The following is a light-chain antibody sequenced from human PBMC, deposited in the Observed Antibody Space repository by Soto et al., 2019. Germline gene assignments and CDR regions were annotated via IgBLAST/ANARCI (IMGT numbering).Light chain of an antibody. CDR3: SSYAIRSTYV. V-gene: IGLV2-14*01. Sequence: QSFLTHPASVSGSPGQSITISCTGTSSDVGGYNYVSWYQQHPGKAPKLVIYEVSDRPSGVSNRFSGSKSGNTASLTISGLQAEDAADYYCSSYAIRSTYVFGTGTKVTVL. CDR1: SSDVGGYNY. J-gene: IGLJ1*01. CDR2: EVS.